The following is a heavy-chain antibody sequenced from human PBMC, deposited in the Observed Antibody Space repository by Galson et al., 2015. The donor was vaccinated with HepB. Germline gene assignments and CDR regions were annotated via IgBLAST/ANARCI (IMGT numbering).Heavy chain of an antibody. J-gene: IGHJ5*02. V-gene: IGHV3-15*07. CDR3: TTGGGIVGARMDP. D-gene: IGHD1-26*01. CDR2: IKSKTDGGTT. CDR1: GFTFSNAW. Sequence: SLRLSCAASGFTFSNAWMNWVRQAPGKGLEWVGRIKSKTDGGTTDYAAPVKGRFTISRDDSKNMVYLQMNSLKTEDTAVYYCTTGGGIVGARMDPWGQGTLVTVS.